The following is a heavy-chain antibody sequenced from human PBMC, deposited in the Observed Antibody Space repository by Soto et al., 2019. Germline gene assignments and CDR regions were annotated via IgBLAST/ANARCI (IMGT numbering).Heavy chain of an antibody. CDR1: GGSISSSSYY. D-gene: IGHD2-15*01. V-gene: IGHV4-39*01. J-gene: IGHJ3*02. Sequence: SETLSLTCTVSGGSISSSSYYWGWIRQPPGKGLEWIGSIYYSGSTYYNPSLKSRATISVDTSKNQFSLKLSSVTAADTAVYYCARLLGFRDIVATAGCSGGSCYDAFDIWGQGTMVTVSS. CDR2: IYYSGST. CDR3: ARLLGFRDIVATAGCSGGSCYDAFDI.